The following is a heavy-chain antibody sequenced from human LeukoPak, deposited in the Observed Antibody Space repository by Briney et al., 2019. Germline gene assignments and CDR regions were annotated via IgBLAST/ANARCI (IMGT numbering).Heavy chain of an antibody. CDR1: GFTFSDYY. J-gene: IGHJ4*02. Sequence: PGGSLRLSCAASGFTFSDYYMSWIRQAPGKGLEWVSYISSSGSTIYYADSVKGRFTISRDNAKNSLYLQMNSLRAEDTAVYYCASPRRPPYYYGSGSEAFDYWGQGTLVTVSS. CDR3: ASPRRPPYYYGSGSEAFDY. D-gene: IGHD3-10*01. V-gene: IGHV3-11*04. CDR2: ISSSGSTI.